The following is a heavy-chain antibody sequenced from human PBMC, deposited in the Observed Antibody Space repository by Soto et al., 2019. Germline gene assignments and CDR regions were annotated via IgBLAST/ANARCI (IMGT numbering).Heavy chain of an antibody. Sequence: QVQLQQWGAGLLKPSETLSLTCAVYGGSFSGYYWSWIRQPPGKGLEWIGEINHSGSTNYNPSLKRRVTMSVDPSKNQFSLKLGSGTDADTAVYCCARVFRAYYYGSGCYYLFGAFDIWGQGTMVTLSS. D-gene: IGHD3-10*01. V-gene: IGHV4-34*01. CDR2: INHSGST. CDR1: GGSFSGYY. J-gene: IGHJ3*02. CDR3: ARVFRAYYYGSGCYYLFGAFDI.